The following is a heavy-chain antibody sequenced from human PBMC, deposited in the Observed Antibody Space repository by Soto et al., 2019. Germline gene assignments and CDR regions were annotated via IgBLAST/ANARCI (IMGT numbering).Heavy chain of an antibody. V-gene: IGHV4-61*01. CDR3: AREGDRSSSEENYYGMDV. CDR2: IYTSGST. D-gene: IGHD6-6*01. CDR1: GGSLSIVSYY. Sequence: PETLSLRCTVSGGSLSIVSYYWSGIRQPPGNGLEWIGRIYTSGSTNYNPSLKSGVTMSVDTYKNQFSLKLSSVPAGDTAVYYCAREGDRSSSEENYYGMDVWGHGTTVTVSS. J-gene: IGHJ6*02.